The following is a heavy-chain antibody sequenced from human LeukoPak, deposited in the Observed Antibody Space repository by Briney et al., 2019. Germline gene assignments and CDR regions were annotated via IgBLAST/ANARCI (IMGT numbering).Heavy chain of an antibody. CDR2: ISGGGERA. Sequence: GGSLRLSCAASGFTFNNYAMTWVRQAPGKGLEWVSAISGGGERAFYADSVKGRFTISRDNSKNILYLQMNSLTADDTAIYYCGKDGGQYSSGPEFDPRGQGALVTVSS. D-gene: IGHD6-19*01. CDR3: GKDGGQYSSGPEFDP. V-gene: IGHV3-23*01. J-gene: IGHJ5*02. CDR1: GFTFNNYA.